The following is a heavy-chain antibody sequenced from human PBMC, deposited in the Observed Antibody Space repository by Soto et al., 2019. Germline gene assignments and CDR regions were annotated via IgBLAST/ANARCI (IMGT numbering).Heavy chain of an antibody. CDR3: AGDQYLTTVTKGGEYNWFDP. CDR1: GYTFTSYG. Sequence: QVQLVQSGAEVKKPGASVQVSCKASGYTFTSYGISWVRQAPGQGLEWMGWISAYNGNTNYAQKLQGRGTMTTDTSTSTACMALRSMRSDDAAVDYWAGDQYLTTVTKGGEYNWFDPWGQGTLVTVSS. J-gene: IGHJ5*02. V-gene: IGHV1-18*01. D-gene: IGHD4-17*01. CDR2: ISAYNGNT.